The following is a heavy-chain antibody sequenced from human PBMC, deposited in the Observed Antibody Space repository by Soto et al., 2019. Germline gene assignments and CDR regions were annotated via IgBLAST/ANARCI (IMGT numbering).Heavy chain of an antibody. J-gene: IGHJ6*02. V-gene: IGHV5-10-1*01. CDR2: IDPSDSYT. CDR3: ARRISSGGSVNGMDV. Sequence: PGESLKISCQGSGYSFTSYWISWVRQMPGKGLEWMGRIDPSDSYTNYSPSFQGHVTISADKSISTAYLQWSSLKASDTAMYYCARRISSGGSVNGMDVWGQGTTVTVSS. D-gene: IGHD2-15*01. CDR1: GYSFTSYW.